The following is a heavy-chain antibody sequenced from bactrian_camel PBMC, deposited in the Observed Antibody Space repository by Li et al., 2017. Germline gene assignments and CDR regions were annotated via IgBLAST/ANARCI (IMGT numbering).Heavy chain of an antibody. Sequence: DVQLVESGGGLVQPGGSLTLSCVASGFTFSSYVMTWVRQAPGKGLEWVSSISSGGGLPSYAVSVTGRFTISEDIPRNTVYLQMTNLKPEDTAVYYCAADLPSPPVVQGHCEYNYWGQGTQVTVS. J-gene: IGHJ4*01. V-gene: IGHV3S40*01. CDR1: GFTFSSYV. CDR2: ISSGGGLP. D-gene: IGHD2*01. CDR3: AADLPSPPVVQGHCEYNY.